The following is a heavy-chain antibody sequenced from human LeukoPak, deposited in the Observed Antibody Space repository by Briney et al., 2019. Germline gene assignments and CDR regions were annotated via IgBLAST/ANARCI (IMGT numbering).Heavy chain of an antibody. J-gene: IGHJ6*02. Sequence: SQTLSLTCTVSGGSISSGNYYWSWIRQPPGKGLGWIGYIYYNGNTYYKPSLKSRVTISVDKSKNQFSLKLTSVTAADTAVYYCAGSPIGYGMDVWGQETTVTVSS. CDR2: IYYNGNT. CDR3: AGSPIGYGMDV. V-gene: IGHV4-30-4*01. CDR1: GGSISSGNYY.